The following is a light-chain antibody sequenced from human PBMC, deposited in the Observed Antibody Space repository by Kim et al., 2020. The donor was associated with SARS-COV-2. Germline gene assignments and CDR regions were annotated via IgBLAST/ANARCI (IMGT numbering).Light chain of an antibody. Sequence: AIQLAQSPSSLSASVGDRVTITCRASQGIGTSLAWYRQRPGKAPQLLMEGTSTLESGVPSGFTGSGSGTDFILTISSLQPEDFPTYYCQQFKSFPPTFGQGTKVEIK. CDR1: QGIGTS. CDR3: QQFKSFPPT. V-gene: IGKV1-13*02. CDR2: GTS. J-gene: IGKJ1*01.